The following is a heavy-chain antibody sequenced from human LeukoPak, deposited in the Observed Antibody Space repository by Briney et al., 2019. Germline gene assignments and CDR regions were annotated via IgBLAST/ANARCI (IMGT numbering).Heavy chain of an antibody. Sequence: GGSLRLSCAASGFTFSSYSMNWVRQAPGKGLEWVSYISSSSSSIYYADSVKGRFTISRDNAKNSLYLQMNSLTAEDTAVYYCARKMKTGDRVGTFDIWGQGTVVTVSS. CDR2: ISSSSSSI. CDR3: ARKMKTGDRVGTFDI. J-gene: IGHJ3*02. D-gene: IGHD1-1*01. V-gene: IGHV3-48*01. CDR1: GFTFSSYS.